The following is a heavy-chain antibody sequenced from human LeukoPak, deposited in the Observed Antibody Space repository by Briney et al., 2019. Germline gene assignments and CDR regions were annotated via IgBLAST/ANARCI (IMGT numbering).Heavy chain of an antibody. CDR1: GFTFDDYA. J-gene: IGHJ6*02. Sequence: GRSLRLSCAASGFTFDDYAMHWVRQAPGKGLEWVSGISWNSGTIAYAGSVKGRFTISRDNAKNSLYLQMNSLRPEDTALYYCAKDFYSSSPSYFCAMDVWGQGTTVTVSS. D-gene: IGHD6-13*01. CDR3: AKDFYSSSPSYFCAMDV. CDR2: ISWNSGTI. V-gene: IGHV3-9*01.